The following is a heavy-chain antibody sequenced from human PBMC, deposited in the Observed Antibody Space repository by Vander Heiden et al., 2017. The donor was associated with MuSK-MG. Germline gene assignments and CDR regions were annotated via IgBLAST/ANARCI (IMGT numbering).Heavy chain of an antibody. J-gene: IGHJ4*02. CDR3: ARRLRGYSYNAPFDY. CDR2: ISYDGSNK. CDR1: GFTFSRYG. Sequence: QVQLVESGGGVVQPGRSLRLSCAASGFTFSRYGMHWVLQAPGKGLEWVAIISYDGSNKYYADSVKCRFTISRDNSKNTLYLQMNSLRAEDTAVYYCARRLRGYSYNAPFDYWGQGPLVTVSS. D-gene: IGHD5-18*01. V-gene: IGHV3-30*03.